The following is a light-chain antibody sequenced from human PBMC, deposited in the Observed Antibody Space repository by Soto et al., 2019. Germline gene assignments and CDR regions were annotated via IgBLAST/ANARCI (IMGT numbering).Light chain of an antibody. Sequence: EIVLTQSPGTLSLSPGERATLSCRASQSDSSSYLAWYQQKPGQAPRLLIYGASSRATGIPDRFSGSGSGTDFTLTIIRLEPEDFAVYYCQQYGSSPEWTFGQGTKVEIK. V-gene: IGKV3-20*01. J-gene: IGKJ1*01. CDR1: QSDSSSY. CDR3: QQYGSSPEWT. CDR2: GAS.